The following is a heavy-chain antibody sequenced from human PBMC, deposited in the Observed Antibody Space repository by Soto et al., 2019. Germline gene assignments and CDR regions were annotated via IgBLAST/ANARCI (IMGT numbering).Heavy chain of an antibody. D-gene: IGHD3-10*01. CDR1: GGTFSSYA. V-gene: IGHV1-69*13. Sequence: PVKVSCKASGGTFSSYAISWVRQAPGQGLEWMGGIIPIFGTANYAQKFQGRVTITADESTSTAYMELSSLRSEDTAVYYCARNPVHMVRGANDAFDIWGQGTMVTVSS. CDR2: IIPIFGTA. J-gene: IGHJ3*02. CDR3: ARNPVHMVRGANDAFDI.